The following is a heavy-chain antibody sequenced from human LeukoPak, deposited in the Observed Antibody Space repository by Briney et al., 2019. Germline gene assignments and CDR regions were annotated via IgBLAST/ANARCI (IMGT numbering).Heavy chain of an antibody. D-gene: IGHD3-22*01. Sequence: SSETLSLTCTVSGGSISSSSYYWGWIRQPPGKGLEWIGSIYYSGSTYYNPSLKSRVTISVDTSKNQFSLKLSSVTAADTAVYYCARITMIVNWFDPWGQGTLVTVSS. CDR3: ARITMIVNWFDP. V-gene: IGHV4-39*07. CDR1: GGSISSSSYY. J-gene: IGHJ5*02. CDR2: IYYSGST.